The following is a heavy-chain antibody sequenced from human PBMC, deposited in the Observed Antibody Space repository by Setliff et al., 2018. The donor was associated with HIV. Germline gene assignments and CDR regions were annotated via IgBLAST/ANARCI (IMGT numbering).Heavy chain of an antibody. V-gene: IGHV1-2*02. CDR1: GYTFSDYY. J-gene: IGHJ4*02. CDR2: INADSGHT. D-gene: IGHD5-12*01. CDR3: ARVESGSDY. Sequence: ASVKVSCKSSGYTFSDYYIHWVRQAPGQGLEWMGWINADSGHTNYAERFLGRVTMTRNTSFSTAYMELSRLRSDDTAVYYCARVESGSDYWGQGTLVTVSS.